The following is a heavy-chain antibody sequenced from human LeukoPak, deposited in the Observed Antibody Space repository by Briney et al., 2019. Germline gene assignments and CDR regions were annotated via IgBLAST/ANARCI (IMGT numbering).Heavy chain of an antibody. Sequence: SETLSLTCTVSGFSISTYYWSWIRQPPGKGLECIGYISYSGSTNYNPSLKSRVTISLDTSKNQFSLKLSSVTAADTAVYYCARDYRYDFWSGYYTGISFDYWGQGTLVTASS. CDR2: ISYSGST. J-gene: IGHJ4*02. CDR3: ARDYRYDFWSGYYTGISFDY. D-gene: IGHD3-3*01. V-gene: IGHV4-59*01. CDR1: GFSISTYY.